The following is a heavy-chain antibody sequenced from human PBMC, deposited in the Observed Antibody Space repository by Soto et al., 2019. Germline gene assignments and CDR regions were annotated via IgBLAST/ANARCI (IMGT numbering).Heavy chain of an antibody. D-gene: IGHD6-13*01. CDR1: GYTFTSFY. J-gene: IGHJ6*04. Sequence: QVQLVQSGAEVKKPGASVKVSCKASGYTFTSFYIHWVRQAPEQGLEWMGIINPSGGSTNYAQKFQGRVTLTRDTSTSTVCMELSSLRSEDTAVYYCARSLSAGDVWGKGTTVTVSS. CDR3: ARSLSAGDV. V-gene: IGHV1-46*03. CDR2: INPSGGST.